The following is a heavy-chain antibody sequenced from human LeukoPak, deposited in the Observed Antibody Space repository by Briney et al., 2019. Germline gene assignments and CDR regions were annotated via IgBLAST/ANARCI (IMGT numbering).Heavy chain of an antibody. V-gene: IGHV1-46*01. J-gene: IGHJ5*02. CDR2: INPSGGST. D-gene: IGHD3-22*01. CDR3: AREPRANKYTMIVGQDWFDP. Sequence: ASVTVSCKASGYTFTSYYMHWVRQAPGQGLEWMGIINPSGGSTSYAQRFQGRVTMTRDTSTSTVYMELSSLRSEDTAVYYCAREPRANKYTMIVGQDWFDPWGQGTLVTVSS. CDR1: GYTFTSYY.